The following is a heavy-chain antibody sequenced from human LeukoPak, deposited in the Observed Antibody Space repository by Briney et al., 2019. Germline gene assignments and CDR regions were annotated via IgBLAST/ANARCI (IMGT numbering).Heavy chain of an antibody. CDR2: IYYSGST. Sequence: PSETLSLTCTGSGGSISSYYWSWIRQPPGKGLEWIGYIYYSGSTNYNPSLKSRVTISADTSKNQFSLKLSSVTAADTAVYYCARVRRYCTNGVCPTGFDPWGQGTLVTVSS. CDR3: ARVRRYCTNGVCPTGFDP. CDR1: GGSISSYY. D-gene: IGHD2-8*01. V-gene: IGHV4-59*01. J-gene: IGHJ5*02.